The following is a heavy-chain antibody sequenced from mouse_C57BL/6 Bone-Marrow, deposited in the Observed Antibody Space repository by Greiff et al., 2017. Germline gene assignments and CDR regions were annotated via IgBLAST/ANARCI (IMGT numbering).Heavy chain of an antibody. CDR3: TTVLYPYYFDY. V-gene: IGHV14-4*01. CDR1: GFNIKDAY. CDR2: IDPENGDT. D-gene: IGHD2-12*01. J-gene: IGHJ2*01. Sequence: VQLQQSGAELVRPGASVKLSCTASGFNIKDAYMHWVKQRPEQGLEWIGWIDPENGDTESASKFQGKATITADTSSNTAYLQLSSLTSEDTAVYYCTTVLYPYYFDYWGQGTTPTLSS.